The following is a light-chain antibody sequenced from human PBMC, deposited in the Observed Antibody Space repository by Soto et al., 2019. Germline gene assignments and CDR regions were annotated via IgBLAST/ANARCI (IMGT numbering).Light chain of an antibody. Sequence: EIVLTQSPGTLSLSPGERATLSCRASQSVSTNYLAWYQRKPGQAPRLLIYGASNRATDIPARFSGSGSGTDFTLTITRLEPEDFATYYCQHWTDYSWTFGQGTKVEVK. J-gene: IGKJ1*01. CDR3: QHWTDYSWT. CDR2: GAS. CDR1: QSVSTNY. V-gene: IGKV3-20*01.